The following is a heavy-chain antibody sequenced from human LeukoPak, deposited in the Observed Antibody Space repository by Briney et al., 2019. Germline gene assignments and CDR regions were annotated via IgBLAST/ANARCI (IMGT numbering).Heavy chain of an antibody. V-gene: IGHV3-30*03. CDR2: ISYDGSNK. CDR3: ASTTRGGTYYYYMDV. Sequence: GGSLRLSCAASGFTFSSYGMHWVRQAPGKGLEWVAVISYDGSNKYYADSVKGRFTVSRDNSKNTLYLQMNSLRAEDTAVYYCASTTRGGTYYYYMDVWGKGTTVTISS. D-gene: IGHD1-1*01. CDR1: GFTFSSYG. J-gene: IGHJ6*03.